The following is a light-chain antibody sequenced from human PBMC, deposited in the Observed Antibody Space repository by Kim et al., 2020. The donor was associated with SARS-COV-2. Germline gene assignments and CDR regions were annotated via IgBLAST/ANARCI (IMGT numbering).Light chain of an antibody. J-gene: IGLJ3*02. V-gene: IGLV7-43*01. CDR3: LLFYRGTWV. CDR2: DVN. Sequence: QAVVTQEPSLTVSPGGTVTLTCDSSTGAVTDAFWPNWFQQKPGQPPRSLIYDVNSRHSWIPARFSGSLIGGQAALTLSGAQPEDEAEYYCLLFYRGTWVFGGGTQLTVL. CDR1: TGAVTDAFW.